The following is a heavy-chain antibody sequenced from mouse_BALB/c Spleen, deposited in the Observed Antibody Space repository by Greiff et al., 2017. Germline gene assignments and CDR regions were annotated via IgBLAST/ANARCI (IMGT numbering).Heavy chain of an antibody. D-gene: IGHD4-1*01. J-gene: IGHJ2*01. CDR2: IDPANGNT. Sequence: EVQLQQSGAELVKPGASVKLSCTASGFNIKDTYMHWVKQRPEQGLEWIGRIDPANGNTKYDPKFQGKATITADTSSNTAYLQLSSLTSEDTAVYYCARSRGNWDNFDYWGQGTTLTVSS. CDR1: GFNIKDTY. V-gene: IGHV14-3*02. CDR3: ARSRGNWDNFDY.